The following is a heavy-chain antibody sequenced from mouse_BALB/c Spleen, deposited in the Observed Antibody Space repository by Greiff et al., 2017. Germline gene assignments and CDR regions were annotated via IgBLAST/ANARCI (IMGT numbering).Heavy chain of an antibody. CDR3: ARDQERRAFAY. Sequence: VNLVESGPGLVAPSQSLPITCTVSGFSLTSYGVHWVRQPPGKGLEWLGVIWAGGSTNYNSALMSRLSISTDNSKSQVFLKMNSLQTDDTAMYYCARDQERRAFAYWGQGTLVTVSA. CDR2: IWAGGST. V-gene: IGHV2-9*02. D-gene: IGHD2-14*01. J-gene: IGHJ3*01. CDR1: GFSLTSYG.